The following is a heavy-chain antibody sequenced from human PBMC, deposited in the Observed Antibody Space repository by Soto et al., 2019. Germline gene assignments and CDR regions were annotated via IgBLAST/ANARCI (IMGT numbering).Heavy chain of an antibody. CDR3: ARDVDKSVDGLYYFDP. J-gene: IGHJ5*02. D-gene: IGHD3-22*01. Sequence: GGSLRLSCAASGFTFSDYTMNWVRQAPGKGLEWVSSISSSSSYIYYADSVKGRFTISRHNAKNSLYLQMNSLRPEDKAFYFCARDVDKSVDGLYYFDPWSQGTLVTVSS. CDR1: GFTFSDYT. V-gene: IGHV3-21*01. CDR2: ISSSSSYI.